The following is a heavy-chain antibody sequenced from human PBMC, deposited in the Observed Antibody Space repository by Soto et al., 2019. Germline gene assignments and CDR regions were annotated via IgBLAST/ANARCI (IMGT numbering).Heavy chain of an antibody. CDR3: ARGSSPSDPFDY. Sequence: LRLSCAASGFTFCEYYMSWIRHAAGNGLALGSYISSSGSTIYYADSVKGRFTISRDNAKNSLYLQITRLRAEDKAVYYFARGSSPSDPFDYWGQGPLVTVSS. D-gene: IGHD3-10*01. CDR2: ISSSGSTI. CDR1: GFTFCEYY. V-gene: IGHV3-11*01. J-gene: IGHJ4*02.